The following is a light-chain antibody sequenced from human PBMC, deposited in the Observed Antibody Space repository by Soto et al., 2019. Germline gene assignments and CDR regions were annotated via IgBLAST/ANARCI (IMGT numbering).Light chain of an antibody. CDR2: DTS. J-gene: IGKJ5*01. CDR3: QQRSSLPIT. V-gene: IGKV3-11*01. Sequence: EFVMSQSPATLSLSPGERSTLSCMASQSVGKYLVWYQQKPGQAPRLLIYDTSNRATGFPARFSGSGSGTDFTLTISRLEPEDFAVYYCQQRSSLPITFGQGTRLEIK. CDR1: QSVGKY.